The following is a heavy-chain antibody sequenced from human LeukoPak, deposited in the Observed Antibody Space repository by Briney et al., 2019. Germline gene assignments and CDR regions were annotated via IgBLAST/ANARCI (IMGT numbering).Heavy chain of an antibody. J-gene: IGHJ4*02. D-gene: IGHD6-13*01. CDR1: GIPFSRYT. V-gene: IGHV3-7*01. CDR3: ARGKGIAAAGPLFFDY. Sequence: PGGSLRLSCTVSGIPFSRYTMNWVRQAPGKGLEWVARMNLDGSEKYYVDSVKGRFTISRDNAKTSLYLEMNSLRAEDTAVYYCARGKGIAAAGPLFFDYWGQGTLVTVSS. CDR2: MNLDGSEK.